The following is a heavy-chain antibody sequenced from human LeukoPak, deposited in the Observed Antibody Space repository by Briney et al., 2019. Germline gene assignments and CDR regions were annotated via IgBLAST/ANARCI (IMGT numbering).Heavy chain of an antibody. D-gene: IGHD1-26*01. J-gene: IGHJ4*02. CDR3: AKVSGSYYYY. CDR1: GGSISSYY. V-gene: IGHV4-34*01. Sequence: PSETLSLTCTVSGGSISSYYWSWIRQPPGKGLEWIGEINHSGSTNYNPSLKSRVTISVDTSKNQFSLKLSSVTAADTAVYYCAKVSGSYYYYWGQGTLVTVSS. CDR2: INHSGST.